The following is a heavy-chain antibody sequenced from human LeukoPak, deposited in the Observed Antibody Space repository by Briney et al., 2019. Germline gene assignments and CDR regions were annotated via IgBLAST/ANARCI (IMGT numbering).Heavy chain of an antibody. CDR1: GGSISSYY. CDR3: ARGGTAAAGTWAPDYYYYYMDV. D-gene: IGHD6-13*01. J-gene: IGHJ6*03. Sequence: SETLSLTCTVSGGSISSYYWSWIRQPPGKGLEWIGYIYYSGSTNYNPSLKSRVTISVDTSKNQFSLKLSSVTAADTAVYYCARGGTAAAGTWAPDYYYYYMDVWGKGTTVTVSS. CDR2: IYYSGST. V-gene: IGHV4-59*01.